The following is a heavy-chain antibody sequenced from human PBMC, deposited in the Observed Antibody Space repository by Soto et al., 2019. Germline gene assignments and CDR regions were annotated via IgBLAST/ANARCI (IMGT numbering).Heavy chain of an antibody. V-gene: IGHV3-21*01. J-gene: IGHJ4*02. CDR2: ISSSSSYI. CDR1: GFTFSSYS. CDR3: AGADHGEFVY. Sequence: EVQLVESGGGLVKPGGSLRLSCAASGFTFSSYSMNWVRQAPGKGLEWVSSISSSSSYIYYADSVKGRFTISRDNAENLAFLKMSSVGAEVNAVYYGAGADHGEFVYWGQGTLVTVSS. D-gene: IGHD2-21*01.